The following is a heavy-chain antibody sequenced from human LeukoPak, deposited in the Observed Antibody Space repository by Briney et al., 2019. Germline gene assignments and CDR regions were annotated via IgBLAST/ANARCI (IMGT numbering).Heavy chain of an antibody. CDR1: GGSISSSSYY. V-gene: IGHV4-39*01. CDR3: ARPRVGIVGATVDY. D-gene: IGHD1-26*01. Sequence: SETLSLTCTVSGGSISSSSYYWGWIRQPPGKGLEWIGSIYYSGSTYYNPSLKSRVTISVDTSKNQFSLKLSSVTAADTAVYYCARPRVGIVGATVDYWGQGTLVTVSS. J-gene: IGHJ4*02. CDR2: IYYSGST.